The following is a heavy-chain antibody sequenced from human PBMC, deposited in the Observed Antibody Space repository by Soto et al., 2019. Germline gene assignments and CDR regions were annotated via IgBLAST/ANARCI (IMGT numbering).Heavy chain of an antibody. V-gene: IGHV3-74*01. D-gene: IGHD1-26*01. Sequence: GGSLRLSFAASGFTFSSYWMHWVRQAPGKGLVWVSRINSDGSSTTYADSVKGRFTISRDNAKNTLYLQMNSLRAEDTAVYYCARGYSGTYRIDYWGQGTLVTVSS. CDR2: INSDGSST. J-gene: IGHJ4*02. CDR1: GFTFSSYW. CDR3: ARGYSGTYRIDY.